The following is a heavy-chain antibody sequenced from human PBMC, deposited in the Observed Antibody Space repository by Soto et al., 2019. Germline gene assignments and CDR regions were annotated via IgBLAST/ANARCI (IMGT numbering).Heavy chain of an antibody. CDR2: ISAYNGNT. Sequence: ASVKVSCKASGYTFTSYGISWVRQAPGQGLEWMGWISAYNGNTNYAQKLQGRVTMTTDTSTSTAYMELRSLRSDDTAVYYCARDYYGSGSYYSPYYYYYYMDVWGKGTTVTAP. CDR3: ARDYYGSGSYYSPYYYYYYMDV. J-gene: IGHJ6*03. CDR1: GYTFTSYG. D-gene: IGHD3-10*01. V-gene: IGHV1-18*01.